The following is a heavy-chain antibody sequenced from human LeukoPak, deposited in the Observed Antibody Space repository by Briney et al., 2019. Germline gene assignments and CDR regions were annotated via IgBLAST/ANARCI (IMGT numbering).Heavy chain of an antibody. D-gene: IGHD3-22*01. Sequence: GASVKVSCKASGGTFSSYAISWVRHAPGQGLEWMGGIIPIFGTANYAQKFQGRVTITADESTSTAYMEMSRLRSEDTAVYYCARDYYDSSGYPGGYDWGKGTLVTVSS. CDR2: IIPIFGTA. CDR1: GGTFSSYA. V-gene: IGHV1-69*13. CDR3: ARDYYDSSGYPGGYD. J-gene: IGHJ4*02.